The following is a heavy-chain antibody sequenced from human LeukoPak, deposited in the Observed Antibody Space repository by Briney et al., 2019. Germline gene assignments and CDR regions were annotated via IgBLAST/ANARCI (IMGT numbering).Heavy chain of an antibody. CDR2: IYSGGNT. CDR1: GFTVGSNH. D-gene: IGHD5-18*01. CDR3: ARSGYTYGYDY. V-gene: IGHV3-53*01. J-gene: IGHJ4*02. Sequence: PGGPLRLSCAASGFTVGSNHMSWVRQAPGEGLGRVSFIYSGGNTYYADSVRGRFSISRDSSKTTLYLQMNSLRAEDTAVYYCARSGYTYGYDYWGRGTLVTVSS.